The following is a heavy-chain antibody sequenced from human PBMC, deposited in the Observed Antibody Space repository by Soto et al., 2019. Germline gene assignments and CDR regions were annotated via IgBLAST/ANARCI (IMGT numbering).Heavy chain of an antibody. CDR1: GFTFSSYV. V-gene: IGHV3-30*18. J-gene: IGHJ4*02. D-gene: IGHD2-21*02. Sequence: GGSLRLSCAAAGFTFSSYVMHWVRQAPGKGLEWVAVISYDGSNKYYADSVKGRFTISRDNSKNTLYLQMNSLRAEDTAVYYCAKVHLAYCGGDCYSEFDYWGQGTLVTVSS. CDR3: AKVHLAYCGGDCYSEFDY. CDR2: ISYDGSNK.